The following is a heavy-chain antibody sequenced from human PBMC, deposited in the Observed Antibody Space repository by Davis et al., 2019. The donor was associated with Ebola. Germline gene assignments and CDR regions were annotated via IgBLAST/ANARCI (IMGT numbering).Heavy chain of an antibody. Sequence: MPSETLSLTCTVSGGSIISSSSYWGWIRQPPRKGLEWIGSIYYSGITYYNPSLKSRVTITVDTSKNQFSLKLRSVTAADTAVYYCARYPGMAAAGTGYYYGMDVWGQGTTVTVSS. D-gene: IGHD6-13*01. J-gene: IGHJ6*02. V-gene: IGHV4-39*01. CDR3: ARYPGMAAAGTGYYYGMDV. CDR2: IYYSGIT. CDR1: GGSIISSSSY.